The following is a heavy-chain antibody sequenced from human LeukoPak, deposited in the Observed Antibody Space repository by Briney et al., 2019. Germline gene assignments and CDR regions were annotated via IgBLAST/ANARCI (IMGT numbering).Heavy chain of an antibody. Sequence: ASVKVSCKASGYTFTSYGISWVRQAPGQGLEWMGWISAYNGNTNYAQKLQGRVTMTTDTSTSTAYMELRSLRSDDTAVYYCARSHTLYSGSYYGREGWFDPWGQGTLVTVSS. CDR2: ISAYNGNT. CDR1: GYTFTSYG. V-gene: IGHV1-18*01. D-gene: IGHD1-26*01. J-gene: IGHJ5*02. CDR3: ARSHTLYSGSYYGREGWFDP.